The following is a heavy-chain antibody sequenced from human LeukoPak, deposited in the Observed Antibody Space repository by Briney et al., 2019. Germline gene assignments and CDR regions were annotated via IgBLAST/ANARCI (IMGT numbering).Heavy chain of an antibody. J-gene: IGHJ6*02. Sequence: SLRLSCAASGFIFSSYGMHWVRQAPGKGLEWVAVIRYDGSNKSHADYVKGRFTISRDNSKNTLYLRMNSLRAEDTAVYYCAREREMDVWGQGTTVTVSS. CDR2: IRYDGSNK. D-gene: IGHD5-24*01. CDR3: AREREMDV. CDR1: GFIFSSYG. V-gene: IGHV3-33*01.